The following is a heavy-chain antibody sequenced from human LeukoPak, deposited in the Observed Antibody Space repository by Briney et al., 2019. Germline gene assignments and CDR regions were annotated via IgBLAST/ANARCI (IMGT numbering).Heavy chain of an antibody. CDR2: IYYSGST. D-gene: IGHD2-2*01. CDR1: GGSISSGGYS. Sequence: PSETLSLTCTVSGGSISSGGYSWSWIRQHPGKGLEWIGYIYYSGSTYYNPSLKSRVTISVDTSKNQFSLKLSSVTAADTAVYYCARYVVPAAKFDYWGQGTLVTVSS. CDR3: ARYVVPAAKFDY. J-gene: IGHJ4*02. V-gene: IGHV4-31*03.